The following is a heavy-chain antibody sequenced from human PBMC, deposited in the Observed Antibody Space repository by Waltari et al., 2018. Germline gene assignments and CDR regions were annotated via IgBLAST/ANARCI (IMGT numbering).Heavy chain of an antibody. V-gene: IGHV3-7*01. CDR2: IKQDGSEK. J-gene: IGHJ4*02. CDR3: ARGSRAFDY. Sequence: EVQLVESGGGLVQPGGSLRLSWAASGFTFSRYWMTWVRQAPGKGLEWVANIKQDGSEKYYVDSGKGRFTISRDNAKNSLYLQMNSLRAEDTAVYYCARGSRAFDYWGQGTLVTVSS. CDR1: GFTFSRYW.